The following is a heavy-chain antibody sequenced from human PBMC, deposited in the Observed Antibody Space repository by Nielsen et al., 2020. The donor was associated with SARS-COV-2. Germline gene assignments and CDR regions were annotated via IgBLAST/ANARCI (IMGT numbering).Heavy chain of an antibody. CDR2: IHPDGSVK. D-gene: IGHD1-1*01. J-gene: IGHJ5*02. CDR3: LQGGAS. CDR1: GFSFRTSW. V-gene: IGHV3-7*05. Sequence: GESLKISCAASGFSFRTSWMNWVRQGPGKRLEWVANIHPDGSVKRHVDSVMGRFTISRDNARDSLYLQMNNLRAEDTAIYYCLQGGASWGQGTLVTVPS.